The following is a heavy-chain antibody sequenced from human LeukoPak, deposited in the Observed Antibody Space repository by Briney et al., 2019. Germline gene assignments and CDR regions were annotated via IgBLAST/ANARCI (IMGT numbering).Heavy chain of an antibody. D-gene: IGHD2-21*01. J-gene: IGHJ4*02. CDR3: AKDRSAGFYSY. CDR2: ISYDGSYK. V-gene: IGHV3-30*18. CDR1: GFTFSSYG. Sequence: GKSLRLSCAASGFTFSSYGMHWVRQAPGKGLEWVSFISYDGSYKYYVDSVKGRFTISRDNSKNTVYLQMNSLRAEDTAMYYCAKDRSAGFYSYWGQGTLVTVSS.